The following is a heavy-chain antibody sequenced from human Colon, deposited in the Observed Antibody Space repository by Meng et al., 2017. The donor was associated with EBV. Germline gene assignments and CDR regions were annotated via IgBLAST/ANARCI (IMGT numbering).Heavy chain of an antibody. J-gene: IGHJ5*02. CDR3: ARGLAWFRELLSINWFDP. D-gene: IGHD3-10*01. CDR2: INHSGST. V-gene: IGHV4-34*02. CDR1: GGSFSGYY. Sequence: QVQLQQVGAGLLKPSENLSLTCAVYGGSFSGYYWTWIRQPPGKGLEWIGEINHSGSTNYNPSLKSRVTISVDTSKNQFSLKLSSVTAADTAVYYCARGLAWFRELLSINWFDPWGQGTLVTVSS.